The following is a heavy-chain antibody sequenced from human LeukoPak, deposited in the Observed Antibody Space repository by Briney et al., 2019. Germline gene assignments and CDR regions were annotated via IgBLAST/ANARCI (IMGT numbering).Heavy chain of an antibody. V-gene: IGHV3-23*01. Sequence: GGSLRLSCVASGITFSNYAVSWVRQAPEKGLDWVSVISGSAHKIRYADTVKGRFTISRDNSENIVYLQMNNLRVEDTAVYYCATVFGYDGSGSSDYWGQGALVTVSS. CDR3: ATVFGYDGSGSSDY. D-gene: IGHD3-10*01. CDR1: GITFSNYA. J-gene: IGHJ4*02. CDR2: ISGSAHKI.